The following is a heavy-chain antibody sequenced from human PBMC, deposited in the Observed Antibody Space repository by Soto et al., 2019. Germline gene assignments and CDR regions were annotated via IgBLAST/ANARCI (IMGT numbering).Heavy chain of an antibody. V-gene: IGHV4-59*01. J-gene: IGHJ5*02. CDR2: IYYSGST. Sequence: QVQLQESGPGLVKPSETLSLTCTVSGGSISSYYWSWIRQPPGKGLEWIGYIYYSGSTNYNPSLKSRVTISVDTSKNQFSLKLSSVTAADTAVYYCARGEWLRLGRWFDPWGQGTLVTVSS. CDR1: GGSISSYY. CDR3: ARGEWLRLGRWFDP. D-gene: IGHD5-12*01.